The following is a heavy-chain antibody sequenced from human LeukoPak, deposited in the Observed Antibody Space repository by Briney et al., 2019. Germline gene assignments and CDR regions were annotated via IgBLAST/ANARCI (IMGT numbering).Heavy chain of an antibody. Sequence: GGSLRLTCAASGSTFSSYSMNWVRQAPGKGLEWVSSISSSSDHIAYADSVKGRFTISRDNAKNALYLQVNSLRAEDTAVYYCARGVVPAAFDYWGQGTLVTVSS. CDR3: ARGVVPAAFDY. CDR1: GSTFSSYS. J-gene: IGHJ4*02. D-gene: IGHD2-2*01. CDR2: ISSSSDHI. V-gene: IGHV3-21*01.